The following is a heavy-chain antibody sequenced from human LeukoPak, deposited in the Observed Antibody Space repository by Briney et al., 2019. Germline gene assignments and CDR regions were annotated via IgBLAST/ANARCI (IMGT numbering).Heavy chain of an antibody. CDR1: GFTFISYG. D-gene: IGHD3/OR15-3a*01. CDR3: AKVWTAYSDDYFDY. J-gene: IGHJ4*02. V-gene: IGHV3-23*01. Sequence: GGSLRLSSAASGFTFISYGMSWVRQAPGKGLECVSSISGSGGRTNHADSVTGRFTISRDNSKNTLYLQMNSLRAEDTAVYYCAKVWTAYSDDYFDYWGQGTLVTVSS. CDR2: ISGSGGRT.